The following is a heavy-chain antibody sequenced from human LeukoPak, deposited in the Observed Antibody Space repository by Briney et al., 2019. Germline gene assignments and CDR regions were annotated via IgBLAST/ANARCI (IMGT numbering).Heavy chain of an antibody. CDR2: ISSSGSTI. CDR1: GFTFSDCY. D-gene: IGHD6-6*01. J-gene: IGHJ6*03. Sequence: GGSLRLSCAASGFTFSDCYMSWIRQAPGKGLEWVSYISSSGSTIYYADSVKGRFTISRDNAKNSLYLQMNSLRAEDTAVYYCARDQVGSARLYYYYYYYMAVWGKEPTVTVSS. CDR3: ARDQVGSARLYYYYYYYMAV. V-gene: IGHV3-11*04.